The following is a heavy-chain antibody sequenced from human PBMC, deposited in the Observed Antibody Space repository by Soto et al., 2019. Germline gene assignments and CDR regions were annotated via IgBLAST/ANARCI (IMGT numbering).Heavy chain of an antibody. V-gene: IGHV4-30-4*01. J-gene: IGHJ6*02. CDR1: GGSISSGDYF. D-gene: IGHD4-17*01. CDR2: ISTTGRA. CDR3: ARNYGGNSGGNYGMDV. Sequence: SETLSLTCIVSGGSISSGDYFWTWTRQPPGKGLEWIGYISTTGRASYSPSLKSRVDISMDTSDNKFSLRLTSVTAADTAVYYCARNYGGNSGGNYGMDVWGQGTTVTVSS.